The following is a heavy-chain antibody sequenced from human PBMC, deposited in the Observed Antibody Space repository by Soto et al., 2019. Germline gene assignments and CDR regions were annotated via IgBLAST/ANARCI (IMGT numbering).Heavy chain of an antibody. V-gene: IGHV4-59*01. CDR3: ARFYGSVSSNWFDP. D-gene: IGHD3-10*01. CDR2: IYYSGST. J-gene: IGHJ5*02. CDR1: GGSISSYY. Sequence: PSETLSLTCTVSGGSISSYYWSWVRQPPGKGMEWIGYIYYSGSTNYNPSLKSRVTISVDTSKNQFSLKLSSVTAADTAVYYCARFYGSVSSNWFDPWGQGTLVTVSS.